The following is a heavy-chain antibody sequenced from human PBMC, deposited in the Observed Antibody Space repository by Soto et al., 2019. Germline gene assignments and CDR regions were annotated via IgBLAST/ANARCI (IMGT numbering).Heavy chain of an antibody. D-gene: IGHD3-10*01. V-gene: IGHV3-21*01. CDR1: GFTFSSYS. CDR2: ISSSSSYI. J-gene: IGHJ3*02. CDR3: ARERRSGSYGAFDI. Sequence: EVQLVESGGGLVKPGGSLRLSCAASGFTFSSYSMNWVRQAPGKGLEWVSSISSSSSYIYYADSVKGRFTISRNNAKNSLYLQMNSLRAEDTAVYYCARERRSGSYGAFDIWGQGTMVTVSS.